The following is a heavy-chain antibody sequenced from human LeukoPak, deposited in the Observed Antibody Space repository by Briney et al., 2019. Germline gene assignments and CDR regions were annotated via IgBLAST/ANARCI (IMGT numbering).Heavy chain of an antibody. J-gene: IGHJ1*01. CDR2: IYYSGST. CDR1: GGSISSYY. Sequence: SETLSLTCTVSGGSISSYYWSWIRQPPGKGLEWIGYIYYSGSTNYNPSLKSRVTISVDTSKNQFSLKLSSVTAADTAVYYCAGQDCSGGSCYLGLYFQHWGQGTLVTVSS. CDR3: AGQDCSGGSCYLGLYFQH. D-gene: IGHD2-15*01. V-gene: IGHV4-59*01.